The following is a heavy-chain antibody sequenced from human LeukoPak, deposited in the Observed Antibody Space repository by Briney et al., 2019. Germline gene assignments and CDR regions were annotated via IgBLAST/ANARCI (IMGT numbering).Heavy chain of an antibody. D-gene: IGHD2-15*01. V-gene: IGHV3-30*18. Sequence: PGGSLRLSCAASGFTFSSYGMHWVRQAPGKGLEWVAVISYDGSNKYYADSVKGRFTISRDNSKNTLYLQMNSLRAEDTAVYYCAKGKVAVPDAFDIWGQGTMVTVSS. CDR2: ISYDGSNK. J-gene: IGHJ3*02. CDR1: GFTFSSYG. CDR3: AKGKVAVPDAFDI.